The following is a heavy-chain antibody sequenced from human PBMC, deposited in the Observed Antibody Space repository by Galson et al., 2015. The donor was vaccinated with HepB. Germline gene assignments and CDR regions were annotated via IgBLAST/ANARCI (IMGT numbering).Heavy chain of an antibody. J-gene: IGHJ4*02. D-gene: IGHD3-9*01. CDR3: ARHGIPPYYDILSGYPRAGGQDY. V-gene: IGHV5-10-1*01. CDR2: IDPSDSYT. CDR1: GYSFTSYW. Sequence: QSGAEVKKPGESLRISCKGSGYSFTSYWISWVRQMPGKGLEWMGRIDPSDSYTNYSPSFQGHVTISADKSISTAYLQWSSLKASDTAMYYCARHGIPPYYDILSGYPRAGGQDYWGQGTLVTVSS.